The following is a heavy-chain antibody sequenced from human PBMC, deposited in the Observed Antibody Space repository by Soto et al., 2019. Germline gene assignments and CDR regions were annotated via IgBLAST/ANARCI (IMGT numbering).Heavy chain of an antibody. Sequence: PSETLSLTCAVYGGSFSGYYWSWIRQPPGKGLEWIGEINHSGSTNYNPSLNSRVTISVDTSKNQFSLKLSSVTAADTAVYYCARMIGIGGSGSPNWFDPWGQGTLVTVSS. CDR2: INHSGST. CDR1: GGSFSGYY. D-gene: IGHD3-10*01. V-gene: IGHV4-34*01. CDR3: ARMIGIGGSGSPNWFDP. J-gene: IGHJ5*02.